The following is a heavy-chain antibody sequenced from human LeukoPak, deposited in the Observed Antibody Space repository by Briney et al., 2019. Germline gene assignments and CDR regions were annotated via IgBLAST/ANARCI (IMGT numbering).Heavy chain of an antibody. Sequence: GGSLRLSCAASGFTFSSYSMDWVPQAPGKGLEWVSSISTSSSYIYYADSVKGRFTISRDNAKNSLYLQMNSLRAEDTAVYYCARDLLGTLVRGPIDYWGQGTLVTVSS. CDR2: ISTSSSYI. D-gene: IGHD3-10*01. CDR3: ARDLLGTLVRGPIDY. J-gene: IGHJ4*02. V-gene: IGHV3-21*01. CDR1: GFTFSSYS.